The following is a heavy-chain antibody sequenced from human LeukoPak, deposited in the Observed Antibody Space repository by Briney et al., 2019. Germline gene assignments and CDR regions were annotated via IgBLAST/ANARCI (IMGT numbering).Heavy chain of an antibody. CDR2: IYYSGST. J-gene: IGHJ4*02. D-gene: IGHD2-21*02. Sequence: SETLSLTCTVSGGSISSYYWSWIRQPPGKGLEWIGYIYYSGSTNYNPSLKSRVTISVDTSKNQFSLKLSSVTAADTAVYYCARDLQNIVVVTATAFDYWGQGTLVTVSS. CDR1: GGSISSYY. V-gene: IGHV4-59*01. CDR3: ARDLQNIVVVTATAFDY.